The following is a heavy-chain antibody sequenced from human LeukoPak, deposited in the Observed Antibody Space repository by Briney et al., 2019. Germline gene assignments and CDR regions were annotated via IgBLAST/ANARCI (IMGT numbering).Heavy chain of an antibody. CDR2: INPNSGGT. Sequence: ASVKVSCKASGYTFTGYYMHWVRQAPGQGLEWMGWINPNSGGTNYAQKFQGWVTMTRDTSASTAYMELSSLRSEDTAVYYCARYYYFGPAFDIWGQGTMVTVSS. V-gene: IGHV1-2*04. D-gene: IGHD3/OR15-3a*01. CDR3: ARYYYFGPAFDI. J-gene: IGHJ3*02. CDR1: GYTFTGYY.